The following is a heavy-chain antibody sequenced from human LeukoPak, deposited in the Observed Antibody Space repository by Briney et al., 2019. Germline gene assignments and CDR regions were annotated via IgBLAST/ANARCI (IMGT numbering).Heavy chain of an antibody. V-gene: IGHV3-11*04. D-gene: IGHD3-3*01. CDR2: ISNDSVDK. J-gene: IGHJ3*02. Sequence: PGGPLRLSCVGSGFRFSDYYMSWIRQAPGKGLEWVSYISNDSVDKYYVDSVRGRFTISRDNAKKSMYLQMSGLRVEDTAVYYCARRDWVSGAVRAFDIWGQGTMVTVSS. CDR1: GFRFSDYY. CDR3: ARRDWVSGAVRAFDI.